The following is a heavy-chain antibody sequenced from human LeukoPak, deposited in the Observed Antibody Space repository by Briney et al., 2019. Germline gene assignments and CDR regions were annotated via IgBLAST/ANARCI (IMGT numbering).Heavy chain of an antibody. J-gene: IGHJ4*02. V-gene: IGHV7-4-1*02. CDR3: ARAYQRLGELSLPDY. D-gene: IGHD3-16*02. CDR2: IHPSTGST. Sequence: ASVKVCCKAAAYSFTNNAIKWVRQDPGPGLEWMGWIHPSTGSTTYAQGFTGRFVFSLDTSVSTTYLQISSLKAEDTAVYYCARAYQRLGELSLPDYWGQGTLVSVSS. CDR1: AYSFTNNA.